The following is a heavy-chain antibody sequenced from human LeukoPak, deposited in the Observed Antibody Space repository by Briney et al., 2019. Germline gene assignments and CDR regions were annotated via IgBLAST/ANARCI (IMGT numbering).Heavy chain of an antibody. D-gene: IGHD6-13*01. J-gene: IGHJ4*02. Sequence: GGSLRLSCAASGFTFSSYSMNWVRQAPGKGLEWVSSISSSSSYIYYADSVKGRFTISRDNAKNSLYLQMNSLRAEDTAVYYCARDWKGGIAAAGMFFDYWGQGTLVTVSS. CDR3: ARDWKGGIAAAGMFFDY. CDR2: ISSSSSYI. V-gene: IGHV3-21*01. CDR1: GFTFSSYS.